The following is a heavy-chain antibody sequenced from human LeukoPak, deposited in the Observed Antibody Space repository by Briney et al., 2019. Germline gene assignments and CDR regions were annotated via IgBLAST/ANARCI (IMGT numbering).Heavy chain of an antibody. V-gene: IGHV1-2*02. CDR1: GYTFTGYY. CDR2: INPNSGGT. J-gene: IGHJ3*02. CDR3: ARDLDIVATSDAFDI. Sequence: ASVKVSCKASGYTFTGYYMHWVRQAPGQGLEWMGWINPNSGGTNYAQKFQGRVTMTRDTSISTAYMELSRLRSDDTAVYYCARDLDIVATSDAFDIWGQGTMVTVSS. D-gene: IGHD5-12*01.